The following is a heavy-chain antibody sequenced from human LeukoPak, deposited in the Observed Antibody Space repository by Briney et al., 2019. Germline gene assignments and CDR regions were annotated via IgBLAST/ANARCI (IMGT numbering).Heavy chain of an antibody. Sequence: SETLSLTCIVSGGSISNGDYYWGWIRQPPGKGLEWIGSIYYSGSTYYNPSLKSRVTISVDTSKNQFSLKLSSVTAADTAVYYCARRRTSVGYWGQGTLVTVSS. CDR1: GGSISNGDYY. CDR3: ARRRTSVGY. CDR2: IYYSGST. J-gene: IGHJ4*02. V-gene: IGHV4-39*01.